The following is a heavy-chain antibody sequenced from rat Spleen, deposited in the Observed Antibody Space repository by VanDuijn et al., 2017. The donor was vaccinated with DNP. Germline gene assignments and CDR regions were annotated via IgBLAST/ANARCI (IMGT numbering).Heavy chain of an antibody. V-gene: IGHV2-6*01. CDR2: MSSGGST. J-gene: IGHJ2*01. CDR1: GFSLTDYS. CDR3: AKWSDY. Sequence: QVQLKESGPGLVQPSETLSLTCTVSGFSLTDYSVTWVRQPSGKGLEWIAAMSSGGSTYYNSALKSRLSISRDTSKSQVFLKMNSLQTEETAMYFCAKWSDYWGQGVMVTVSS. D-gene: IGHD1-12*02.